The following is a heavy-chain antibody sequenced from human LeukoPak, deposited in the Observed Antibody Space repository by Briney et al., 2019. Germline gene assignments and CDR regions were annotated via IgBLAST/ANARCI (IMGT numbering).Heavy chain of an antibody. CDR2: ISGSGDTT. Sequence: GGSLRLSCAASGFTVSNYGMSWVRQAPGKGLEWVSAISGSGDTTYYADSVKGRFTISRDNSKNTLYLQMNSLRVEDTAVYSCTKSPRIVGATAAIDYWGQGTLVTVSS. V-gene: IGHV3-23*01. CDR3: TKSPRIVGATAAIDY. D-gene: IGHD1-26*01. J-gene: IGHJ4*02. CDR1: GFTVSNYG.